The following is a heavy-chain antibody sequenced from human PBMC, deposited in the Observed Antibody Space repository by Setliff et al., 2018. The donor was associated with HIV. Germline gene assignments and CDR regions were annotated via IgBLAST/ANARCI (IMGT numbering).Heavy chain of an antibody. J-gene: IGHJ4*02. D-gene: IGHD3-10*01. CDR1: GGSITTTNYY. Sequence: SETLSLTCTVSGGSITTTNYYWGWVRQSPGKGLEWIGVIYYRGSAYYNLSLQSRVTLSVDTSKNSFSLHLTSVTAADTAVYFCARARGPPLPVLDFWGPGTLVTGSS. CDR2: IYYRGSA. V-gene: IGHV4-39*07. CDR3: ARARGPPLPVLDF.